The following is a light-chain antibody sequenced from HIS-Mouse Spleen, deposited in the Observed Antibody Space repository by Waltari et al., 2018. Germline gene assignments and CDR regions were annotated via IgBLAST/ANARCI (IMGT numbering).Light chain of an antibody. V-gene: IGLV2-23*01. CDR3: CSYAGSSTWV. J-gene: IGLJ3*02. CDR1: SSDVGSYNL. Sequence: QSALTQPASVSGSPGQSITISCTGTSSDVGSYNLVSWYKQHPGKAPKLMIYEGSKRPSGVSNRFSGSKSGNTASLTISGLQAGDEADYYCCSYAGSSTWVFGGGTKLTVL. CDR2: EGS.